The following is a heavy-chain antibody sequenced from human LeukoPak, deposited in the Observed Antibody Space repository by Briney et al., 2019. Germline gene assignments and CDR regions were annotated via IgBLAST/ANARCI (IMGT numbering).Heavy chain of an antibody. CDR2: IYTSGST. CDR1: SGSIRSSSYY. Sequence: PSETLSLTCTVSSGSIRSSSYYWGWIRQPPGKGLEWIGRIYTSGSTNYNPSLKSRVTMSVDTSKNQFSLKLSSVTAADTAVYYCAREAGVLLWFGGLDYWGQGTLVTVSS. D-gene: IGHD3-10*01. J-gene: IGHJ4*02. V-gene: IGHV4-39*07. CDR3: AREAGVLLWFGGLDY.